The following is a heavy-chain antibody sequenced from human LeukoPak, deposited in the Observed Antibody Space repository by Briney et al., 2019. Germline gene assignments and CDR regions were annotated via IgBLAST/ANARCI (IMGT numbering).Heavy chain of an antibody. V-gene: IGHV4-59*01. CDR1: GGSISSYY. J-gene: IGHJ5*02. CDR2: IYYSGST. Sequence: SETLSLTCTVSGGSISSYYWSWIRQPPGKGLEWIGYIYYSGSTNYNPSLKSRVTISVDTSKNQFSLKLSSVTAADTAVYYCAREREVYIWFGNFDPWGQGTLVTVSS. CDR3: AREREVYIWFGNFDP. D-gene: IGHD3-10*01.